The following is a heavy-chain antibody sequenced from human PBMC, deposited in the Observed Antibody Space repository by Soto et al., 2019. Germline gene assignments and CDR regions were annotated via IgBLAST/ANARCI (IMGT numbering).Heavy chain of an antibody. CDR1: GFTFNYYP. CDR2: VSFDGSNK. D-gene: IGHD6-19*01. Sequence: QMQLVESGGGVVQPGGSLRLSCAASGFTFNYYPMHWVRQAPGTGLECVAVVSFDGSNKYYADSVKGRFTISKDNSKNTLYLQMNSLRREDTAVSYCARLPGPLVAVLYIYPLYGREAMSDVDVWGQGTTVTVSS. J-gene: IGHJ6*02. CDR3: ARLPGPLVAVLYIYPLYGREAMSDVDV. V-gene: IGHV3-30-3*01.